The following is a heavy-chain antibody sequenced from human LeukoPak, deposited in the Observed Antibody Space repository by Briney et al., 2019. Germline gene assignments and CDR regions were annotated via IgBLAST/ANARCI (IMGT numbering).Heavy chain of an antibody. V-gene: IGHV4-59*01. CDR3: ARHDHGYSSGRFDL. CDR1: GGSINTYY. CDR2: ISYSGET. D-gene: IGHD2-8*02. Sequence: SETLSLTCTVSGGSINTYYWSWLRQSPGKGLEWIGFISYSGETDYNPSLNGRVTLSVDMSKNQFSLKLISVTTADTAVYYCARHDHGYSSGRFDLWGQGKLVTVSS. J-gene: IGHJ4*02.